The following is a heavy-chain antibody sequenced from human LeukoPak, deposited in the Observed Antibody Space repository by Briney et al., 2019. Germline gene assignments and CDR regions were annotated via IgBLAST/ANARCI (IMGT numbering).Heavy chain of an antibody. CDR1: GYTFTNYA. CDR2: ISIYSDDT. Sequence: GASVKVSCKASGYTFTNYAISWVRQAPGQGLEWMGWISIYSDDTKSAQNFQGRITVTTDTSTSTAYMELRSLRSDDTAAYYCAREGDSSGYFFRPDYWGQGTLVTVSS. D-gene: IGHD3-22*01. V-gene: IGHV1-18*01. CDR3: AREGDSSGYFFRPDY. J-gene: IGHJ4*02.